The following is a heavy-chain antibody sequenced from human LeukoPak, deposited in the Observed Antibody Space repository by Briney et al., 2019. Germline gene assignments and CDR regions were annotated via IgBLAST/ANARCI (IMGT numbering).Heavy chain of an antibody. CDR3: ARDPVGYYDSSGYYNY. D-gene: IGHD3-22*01. J-gene: IGHJ4*02. CDR1: GFTFTSSA. CDR2: IVVGSGNT. V-gene: IGHV1-58*02. Sequence: ASVKVSRKASGFTFTSSAMQWVRQARGQRLEWIGWIVVGSGNTNYAQKFQERVTITRDMSTSTAYMELSSLRSEDTAVYYCARDPVGYYDSSGYYNYWGQGTLVTVSS.